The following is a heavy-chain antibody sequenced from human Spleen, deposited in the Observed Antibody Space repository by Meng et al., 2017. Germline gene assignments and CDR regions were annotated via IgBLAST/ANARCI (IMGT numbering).Heavy chain of an antibody. CDR1: GDRVSSNSAA. J-gene: IGHJ5*02. D-gene: IGHD6-13*01. CDR2: TYYRSKWYN. V-gene: IGHV6-1*01. Sequence: QGQLQQSGPGLVKPSQTLSLPCASSGDRVSSNSAAWNWIRQSPSRGLEWLGRTYYRSKWYNDYAVSVKGRITIYPDTSKNQFSLQLNSVTPEDTAVYYCARGYSTSEGWFDPWGQGTLVTVSS. CDR3: ARGYSTSEGWFDP.